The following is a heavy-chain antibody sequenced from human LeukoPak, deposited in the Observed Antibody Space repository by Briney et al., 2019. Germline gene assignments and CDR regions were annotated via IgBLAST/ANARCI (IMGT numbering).Heavy chain of an antibody. J-gene: IGHJ6*03. CDR1: GYTFTSYD. D-gene: IGHD4-11*01. Sequence: ASVKVSRKPSGYTFTSYDINWVRQATGQGLEWMGWMNLNRGNTGYAQKFQGRVTMTRNTSIRTAYMELSSLRSENQAVYYFARGSASNQNYYYSYLDAWGKGTTVTVSS. CDR2: MNLNRGNT. V-gene: IGHV1-8*01. CDR3: ARGSASNQNYYYSYLDA.